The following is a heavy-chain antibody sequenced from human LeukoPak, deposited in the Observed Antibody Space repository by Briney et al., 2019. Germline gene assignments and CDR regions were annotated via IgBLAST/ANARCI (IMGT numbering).Heavy chain of an antibody. J-gene: IGHJ4*02. V-gene: IGHV4-39*01. Sequence: PSETLSLTCTVSGGSISISTYYWGWIRQPPGKGLEWFGRIFNSGTTYYNRAPKSRVTISVDTSNTQCSLKLSSVTAADTAVYYCASRPTVFGVVINDYFDYWGQGTLVTVSS. D-gene: IGHD3-3*01. CDR2: IFNSGTT. CDR1: GGSISISTYY. CDR3: ASRPTVFGVVINDYFDY.